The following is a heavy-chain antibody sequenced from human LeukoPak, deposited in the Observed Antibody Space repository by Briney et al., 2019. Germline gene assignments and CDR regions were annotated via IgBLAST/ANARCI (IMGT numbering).Heavy chain of an antibody. Sequence: RASVTVSCKASGGTFSSYAISWVRQAPGQGLEWMGGIIPILGTANYAQKFQGRVTITADESTSTAYMELSSLRSEDTAVYYCATGYYDFWSGYYPRGFDPWGQGTLVTVSS. J-gene: IGHJ5*02. CDR3: ATGYYDFWSGYYPRGFDP. D-gene: IGHD3-3*01. CDR2: IIPILGTA. V-gene: IGHV1-69*13. CDR1: GGTFSSYA.